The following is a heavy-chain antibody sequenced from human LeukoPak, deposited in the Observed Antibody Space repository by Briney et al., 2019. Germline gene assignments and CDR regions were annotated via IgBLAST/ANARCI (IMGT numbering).Heavy chain of an antibody. CDR1: GGSTSSGSYY. CDR3: ARSLGYCSSTSCPIYYYYYYMDV. J-gene: IGHJ6*03. Sequence: SQTLSLTCTVSGGSTSSGSYYWSWIRQPAGKGLEWIGRTYTSGSTNYNPSLKSRVTISVDTSKNQFSLKLSSVTAADTAVYYCARSLGYCSSTSCPIYYYYYYMDVWGKGTTVTVSS. CDR2: TYTSGST. D-gene: IGHD2-2*03. V-gene: IGHV4-61*02.